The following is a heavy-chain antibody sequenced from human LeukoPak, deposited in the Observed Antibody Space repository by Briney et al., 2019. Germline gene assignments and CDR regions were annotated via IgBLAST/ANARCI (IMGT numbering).Heavy chain of an antibody. D-gene: IGHD2-21*01. Sequence: SETLSLTCTVSGGPISSRSYYWGWIRQPPGKGLEWIASKYHTGSTYYNLSLKSRVTLSVDTSKNQFSLSLSSVTAADMAVYYCARHRADYCDGSSCHKGALEYWGQGALVTVSS. V-gene: IGHV4-39*01. CDR2: KYHTGST. J-gene: IGHJ4*01. CDR3: ARHRADYCDGSSCHKGALEY. CDR1: GGPISSRSYY.